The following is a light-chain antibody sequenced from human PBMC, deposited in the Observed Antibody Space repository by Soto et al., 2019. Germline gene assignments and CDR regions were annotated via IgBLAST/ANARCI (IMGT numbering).Light chain of an antibody. CDR3: RQYDSSPPT. V-gene: IGKV3-20*01. CDR2: GAS. Sequence: EIVFTQSPGTLXXSPLERATLSCRASQNVSSTYLAWFQQKPGQAPRLLISGASGRATGIPDRFNGSGSGTDFTLTISRLESEDFAVFYCRQYDSSPPTFGQGTRLEIK. CDR1: QNVSSTY. J-gene: IGKJ5*01.